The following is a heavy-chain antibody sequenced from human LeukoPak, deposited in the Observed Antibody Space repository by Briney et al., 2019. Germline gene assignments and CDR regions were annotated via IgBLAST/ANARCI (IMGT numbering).Heavy chain of an antibody. CDR1: GFTFSSYN. CDR3: ARDFSRFCSSSSCANWFDP. Sequence: GESLRLSCAASGFTFSSYNMNWVRQAPGKGLEWVSSISSSSSYIYYADSVKGRFTISRDNAKNSLYLQMNSLRAEDTAVYYCARDFSRFCSSSSCANWFDPWGQGTLVTVSS. CDR2: ISSSSSYI. V-gene: IGHV3-21*01. D-gene: IGHD2-2*01. J-gene: IGHJ5*02.